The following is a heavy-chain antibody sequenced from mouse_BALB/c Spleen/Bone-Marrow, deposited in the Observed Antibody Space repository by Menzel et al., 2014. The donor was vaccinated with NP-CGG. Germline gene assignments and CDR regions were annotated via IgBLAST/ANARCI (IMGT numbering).Heavy chain of an antibody. CDR3: ARHEDYGSSYYYAMDY. J-gene: IGHJ4*01. CDR2: FYPGSGSI. CDR1: SYTFTEYI. Sequence: QVQLQQSGAELVKSGASVKLSCKASSYTFTEYIIHWVKQRSGQGLEWIGWFYPGSGSIKYNEKFKDKATLTADKSSSTVYMELSRWTSEDSAVYFCARHEDYGSSYYYAMDYWGQGTSVTVPS. V-gene: IGHV1-62-2*01. D-gene: IGHD1-1*01.